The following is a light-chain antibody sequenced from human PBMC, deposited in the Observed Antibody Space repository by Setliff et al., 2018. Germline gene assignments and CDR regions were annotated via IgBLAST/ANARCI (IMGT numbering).Light chain of an antibody. V-gene: IGLV2-8*01. CDR1: SSDVGGYHY. J-gene: IGLJ1*01. CDR3: SAYAGSNNWGV. CDR2: QVT. Sequence: SALTQPPSASGSPGQSVTISCTGTSSDVGGYHYVSWYQHHPGKAHKLMIYQVTKRPSGFPDRFSGSKSGNTASLTVSGLQAEDEADYYCSAYAGSNNWGVFGTGTKVTVL.